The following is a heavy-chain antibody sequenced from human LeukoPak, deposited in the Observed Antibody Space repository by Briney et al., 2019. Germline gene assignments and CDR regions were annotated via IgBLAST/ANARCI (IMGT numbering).Heavy chain of an antibody. CDR2: INHSGST. CDR3: ARARRGEVDY. V-gene: IGHV4-34*01. J-gene: IGHJ4*02. Sequence: KPSGTLSLTSAVHGGSFRGFHWSWIRQPPGKGLEWIGEINHSGSTNYNPSLKSRVTISVDTSKNQFSLKLSSVTAADTAVYYCARARRGEVDYWGQGTLVTVSS. D-gene: IGHD3-10*01. CDR1: GGSFRGFH.